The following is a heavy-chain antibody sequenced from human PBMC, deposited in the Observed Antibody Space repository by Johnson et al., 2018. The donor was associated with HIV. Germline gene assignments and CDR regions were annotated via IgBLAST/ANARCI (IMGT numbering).Heavy chain of an antibody. V-gene: IGHV3-30-3*01. Sequence: VQLVESGGGVVQPGRSLRLSCAASGFTFSSYAMHWVRQAPGKGLEWVAVISYDGSNKYYADSVKGRFTISSDNSKNTLYLQMNSLRAEDTAVYYCARVPNDAFDIWGQGTTVIVSS. J-gene: IGHJ3*02. CDR2: ISYDGSNK. CDR3: ARVPNDAFDI. CDR1: GFTFSSYA.